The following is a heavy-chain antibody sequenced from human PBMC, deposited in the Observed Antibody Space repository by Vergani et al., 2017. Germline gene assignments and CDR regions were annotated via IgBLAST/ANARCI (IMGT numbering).Heavy chain of an antibody. J-gene: IGHJ5*02. CDR3: ARDXVPYSSSWYGKTYNWFDP. D-gene: IGHD6-13*01. Sequence: EVQLVESGGGLVQPGGSLRLSCAASGFTFSSYSMNWVRQAPGKGLEWVSYISSSSSTIYYADSVKGRFTISRDNAKNSLYLQMNSLRDEDTAVYYCARDXVPYSSSWYGKTYNWFDPWGQGTLVTVSS. V-gene: IGHV3-48*02. CDR1: GFTFSSYS. CDR2: ISSSSSTI.